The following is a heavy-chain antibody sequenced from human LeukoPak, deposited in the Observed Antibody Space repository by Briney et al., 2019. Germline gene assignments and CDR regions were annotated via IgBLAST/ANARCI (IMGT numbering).Heavy chain of an antibody. CDR1: GYTFTSYD. Sequence: ASVKVSCKASGYTFTSYDINWVRQATGQGLEWMGWMNPNSGSTGYAQKFQGRVTITRNTSISTAYMELSGLRSEDTAVYYCARGRSAGYPYYFEYWGQGTLVTVSS. CDR2: MNPNSGST. D-gene: IGHD5-12*01. V-gene: IGHV1-8*03. CDR3: ARGRSAGYPYYFEY. J-gene: IGHJ4*02.